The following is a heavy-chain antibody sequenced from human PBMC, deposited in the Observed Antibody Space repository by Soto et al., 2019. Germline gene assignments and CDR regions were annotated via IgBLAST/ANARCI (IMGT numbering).Heavy chain of an antibody. CDR3: ARPRRMTTVNTSAYYYGMDV. V-gene: IGHV5-10-1*01. CDR2: IDPSDSYT. Sequence: GESLKISCKGSGYSFTSYWISWVRQMPGKGLEWMGRIDPSDSYTNYSPSFQGHVTISADKSISTAYLQWSSLKASDTAMYYCARPRRMTTVNTSAYYYGMDVWGQGTTVTVSS. J-gene: IGHJ6*02. D-gene: IGHD4-4*01. CDR1: GYSFTSYW.